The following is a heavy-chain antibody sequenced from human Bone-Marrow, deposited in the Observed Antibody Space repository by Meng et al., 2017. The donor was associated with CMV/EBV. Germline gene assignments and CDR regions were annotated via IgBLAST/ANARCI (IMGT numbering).Heavy chain of an antibody. V-gene: IGHV3-30-3*01. J-gene: IGHJ6*02. D-gene: IGHD2-2*01. Sequence: GGSLRLSCAASGFTFSSYAMHWVRQAPGKGLEWVAVISYDGSNKYYADSVKGRFTISRDNAKNSLYLQMNSLRAEDTAVYYCARADIVVVPAATYYYYYGMDVWGQGTTVTVSS. CDR3: ARADIVVVPAATYYYYYGMDV. CDR2: ISYDGSNK. CDR1: GFTFSSYA.